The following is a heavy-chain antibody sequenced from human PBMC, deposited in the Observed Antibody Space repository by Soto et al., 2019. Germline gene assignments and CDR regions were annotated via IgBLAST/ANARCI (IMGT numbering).Heavy chain of an antibody. CDR2: IYYGST. D-gene: IGHD6-13*01. J-gene: IGHJ3*01. Sequence: QLQLQESGPGLVKPSETLSLTCTVSGGSISSSNYYWGWIRQPPGKGLEWIGSIYYGSTYYNPSLKSRVTISVDTSKNQFSLKLSSVTAADTAVYYCAGISPWGAAATPDPFDVWGQGTMVTVSS. V-gene: IGHV4-39*01. CDR3: AGISPWGAAATPDPFDV. CDR1: GGSISSSNYY.